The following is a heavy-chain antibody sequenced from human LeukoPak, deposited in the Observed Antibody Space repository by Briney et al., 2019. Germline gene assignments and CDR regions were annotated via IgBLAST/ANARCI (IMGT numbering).Heavy chain of an antibody. D-gene: IGHD6-19*01. Sequence: GGSLRLSCVGSGFTVSSSYVTWVRQAPGKGLEWVSHIYAAGNTHYADSVKGRFTISRDISKNTVYLQMNSLRAEDTAVYYCARDNGWLGAFDYWGQGTLVTVSS. CDR2: IYAAGNT. J-gene: IGHJ4*02. V-gene: IGHV3-66*01. CDR3: ARDNGWLGAFDY. CDR1: GFTVSSSY.